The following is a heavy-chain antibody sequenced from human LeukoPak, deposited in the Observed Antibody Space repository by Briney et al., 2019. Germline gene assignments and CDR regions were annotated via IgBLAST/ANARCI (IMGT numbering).Heavy chain of an antibody. CDR3: ARGDKGAFDL. V-gene: IGHV3-74*03. CDR1: GFTFSYYW. J-gene: IGHJ3*01. Sequence: QSGGSLRLSCAASGFTFSYYWMHWVRQAPGKGLVWVSRIHSDGSSTTNADSVKGRFTISRDNAKNTLWLQMNSLRDEDTAVYFCARGDKGAFDLWGQGTRVTVSS. CDR2: IHSDGSST. D-gene: IGHD2-21*01.